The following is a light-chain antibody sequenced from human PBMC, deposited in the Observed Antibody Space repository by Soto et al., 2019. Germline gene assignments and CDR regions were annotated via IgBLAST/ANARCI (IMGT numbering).Light chain of an antibody. CDR3: SSHAGSHTGV. CDR2: EVS. J-gene: IGLJ3*02. Sequence: QSALTQPPSASGSPGQSVTISCTGTSSDVGGYKYVSWYQQHPGKAPKLLIYEVSQRPSGVPDRFSGSKSGNTASLTVSGLHAEDEADYYCSSHAGSHTGVFGGGTKLTVL. CDR1: SSDVGGYKY. V-gene: IGLV2-8*01.